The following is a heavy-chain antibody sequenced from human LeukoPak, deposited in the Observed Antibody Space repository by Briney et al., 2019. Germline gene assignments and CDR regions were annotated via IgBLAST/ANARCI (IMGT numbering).Heavy chain of an antibody. CDR1: GYTFTSYG. Sequence: GASVKVSCKASGYTFTSYGISWVRQAPGQGLEWMGWISAYNGNTNYAQKFQGRVTMTTDTSTSTAYMELRSLRSDDTAVYYCARVPGYNNGWYPIDYWGQGTLVTVSS. CDR2: ISAYNGNT. V-gene: IGHV1-18*01. J-gene: IGHJ4*02. CDR3: ARVPGYNNGWYPIDY. D-gene: IGHD6-19*01.